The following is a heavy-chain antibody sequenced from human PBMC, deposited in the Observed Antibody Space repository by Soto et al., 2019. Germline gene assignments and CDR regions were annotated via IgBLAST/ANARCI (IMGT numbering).Heavy chain of an antibody. J-gene: IGHJ4*02. D-gene: IGHD6-13*01. Sequence: QVQLVQSGAEVKKPGASVKVSCKASGYTFTSYGISWVRQAPGQGLEWMGWISAYNGNTNYAQNLQGRVTMTTDTSTSTAYRELRGLRSDDTAVYYCARLAGDTAAGHGGDYWGQGTLVTVSS. CDR2: ISAYNGNT. CDR1: GYTFTSYG. CDR3: ARLAGDTAAGHGGDY. V-gene: IGHV1-18*01.